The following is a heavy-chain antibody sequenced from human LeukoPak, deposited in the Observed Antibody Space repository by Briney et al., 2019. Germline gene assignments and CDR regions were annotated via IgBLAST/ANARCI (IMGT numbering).Heavy chain of an antibody. Sequence: ASVKVSCKASGYTFTGYYMHWVRQAPGQGLEWMGWINPNSGGTNYAQKFQGRVTMTRDTSISTAYMELSGLRSDDTAVYYCARDRYYYDSSGYYHGYAFDIWGQGTMVTVSS. D-gene: IGHD3-22*01. CDR3: ARDRYYYDSSGYYHGYAFDI. CDR2: INPNSGGT. V-gene: IGHV1-2*02. CDR1: GYTFTGYY. J-gene: IGHJ3*02.